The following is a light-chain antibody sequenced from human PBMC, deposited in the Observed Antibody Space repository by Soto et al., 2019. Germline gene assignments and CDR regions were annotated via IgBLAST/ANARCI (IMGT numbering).Light chain of an antibody. Sequence: LMSKSPAMGSESPGERATLSFMACQSVSDYLTWYHQQPGKAPRLLIYCASILATGVPSRFSGSGSGTDFTLTISSLQPEDFATYYCHQPYSSPQTFGQGTKVDIK. CDR3: HQPYSSPQT. CDR2: CAS. V-gene: IGKV3D-15*01. J-gene: IGKJ1*01. CDR1: QSVSDY.